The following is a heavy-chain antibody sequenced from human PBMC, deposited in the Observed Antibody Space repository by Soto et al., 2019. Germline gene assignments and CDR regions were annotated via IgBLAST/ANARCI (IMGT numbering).Heavy chain of an antibody. J-gene: IGHJ4*02. CDR1: GFTFSSYA. D-gene: IGHD1-26*01. CDR3: ARELVGAPDY. V-gene: IGHV3-30-3*01. CDR2: ISYDGSNK. Sequence: GGSLRLSCAASGFTFSSYAMHWVRQAPGKGLEWVAVISYDGSNKYYADSVKGRFTISRDNSKNTLYLQMNSLRAEDTAVYYCARELVGAPDYWGQGTLVTVSS.